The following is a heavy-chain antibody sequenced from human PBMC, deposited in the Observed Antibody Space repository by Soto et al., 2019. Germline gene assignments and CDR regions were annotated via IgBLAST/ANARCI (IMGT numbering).Heavy chain of an antibody. J-gene: IGHJ4*02. D-gene: IGHD2-15*01. V-gene: IGHV4-39*01. CDR3: ARQGYCSGGSCRVYDY. CDR2: IYYSGST. Sequence: SETLSLTCTVSGGSISSYYWCWIRQPPGKGLEWIGSIYYSGSTYYNPSLKSRVTISVDTSNNEFSLKLSSVTAADTAVYYCARQGYCSGGSCRVYDYWGQGTLVTVSS. CDR1: GGSISSYY.